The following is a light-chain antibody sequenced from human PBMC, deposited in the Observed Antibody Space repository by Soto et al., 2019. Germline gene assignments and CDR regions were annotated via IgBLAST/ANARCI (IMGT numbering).Light chain of an antibody. CDR1: SSDIDDYKY. CDR3: SSYASSSTLGV. CDR2: DVS. Sequence: QSAPTQPASVSGSPGQSITISCTGTSSDIDDYKYVSWYQQHPGKAPKLMIYDVSNRPSGVSNCFSGSKSGNTASLTISGLQAEDEADYYCSSYASSSTLGVFGTGTKLTVL. V-gene: IGLV2-14*03. J-gene: IGLJ1*01.